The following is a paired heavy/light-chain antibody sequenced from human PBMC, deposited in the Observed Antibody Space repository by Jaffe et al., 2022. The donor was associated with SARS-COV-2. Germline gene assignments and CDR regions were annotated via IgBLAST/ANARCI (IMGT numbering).Heavy chain of an antibody. CDR3: ASGSNSWYRVDY. V-gene: IGHV6-1*01. D-gene: IGHD6-13*01. CDR2: IYFKSKWYH. CDR1: GDSVSSDSAA. Sequence: QFQLQQSGPGLVKPSETLSLTCAISGDSVSSDSAAWNWIRQSPSRGLEWLGRIYFKSKWYHEYAESVRSRLTISPDTSENHFSLHLRSVTPEDTAVYYCASGSNSWYRVDYWGQGILVTVSS. J-gene: IGHJ4*02.
Light chain of an antibody. Sequence: QSVLTQPPSVSGAPGQSVIISCTGSSSNIGAGYDVHWYQQLPGTAPKFLIYANNNRPSWVPDRFSGSKSGTSASLVITGLQAEDEADYYCQSYDATLGGSLFGGGTKVTVL. CDR1: SSNIGAGYD. V-gene: IGLV1-40*01. J-gene: IGLJ2*01. CDR2: ANN. CDR3: QSYDATLGGSL.